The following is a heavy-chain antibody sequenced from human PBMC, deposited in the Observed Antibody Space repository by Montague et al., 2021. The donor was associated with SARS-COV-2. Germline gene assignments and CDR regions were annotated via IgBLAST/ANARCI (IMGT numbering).Heavy chain of an antibody. CDR2: IYYSGST. V-gene: IGHV4-39*01. D-gene: IGHD3-22*01. Sequence: SETLSLTCTVSGGSISSSSYYWGWIRQPPGKGLEWIGSIYYSGSTYYNPSLKSRVTISVDTSKNQFSLKLSSVAAADTAVYYCASPTYYYDSGASDAFDIWGQGTMVTVSS. J-gene: IGHJ3*02. CDR3: ASPTYYYDSGASDAFDI. CDR1: GGSISSSSYY.